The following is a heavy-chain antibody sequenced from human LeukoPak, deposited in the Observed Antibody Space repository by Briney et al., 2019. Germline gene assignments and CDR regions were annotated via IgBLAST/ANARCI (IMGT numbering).Heavy chain of an antibody. CDR2: IYHSGST. V-gene: IGHV4-38-2*02. D-gene: IGHD3-10*01. CDR3: ARGRFSRGKKSSYYYMDV. CDR1: GYSISSGYY. J-gene: IGHJ6*03. Sequence: SETLSLTCTVSGYSISSGYYWGWIRQPPGKGLEWIGSIYHSGSTYYNPSLKSRVTISVDTSKNQFSLKLSSVTAADTAVYYCARGRFSRGKKSSYYYMDVWGKGTTVTVSS.